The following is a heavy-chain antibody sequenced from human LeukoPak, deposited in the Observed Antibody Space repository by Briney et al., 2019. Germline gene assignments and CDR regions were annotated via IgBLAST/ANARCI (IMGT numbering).Heavy chain of an antibody. Sequence: ASVKVSCKASAYTFTGYFMHWVRQAPGQGLEWMGWIYPNSGGTNYAQKFQGRVTMTRDTSISTAYMELSRLRSDDTAVYYCARSEQFPYYMDVWGKGTTVTVSS. CDR1: AYTFTGYF. D-gene: IGHD6-19*01. CDR3: ARSEQFPYYMDV. V-gene: IGHV1-2*02. J-gene: IGHJ6*03. CDR2: IYPNSGGT.